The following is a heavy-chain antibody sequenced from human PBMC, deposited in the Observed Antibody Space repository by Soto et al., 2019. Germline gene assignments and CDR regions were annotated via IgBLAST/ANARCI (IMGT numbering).Heavy chain of an antibody. D-gene: IGHD1-7*01. CDR2: INPSGGST. CDR1: GYTFTSYY. V-gene: IGHV1-46*01. J-gene: IGHJ6*02. CDR3: ARVTGTSLWYYYYGMDV. Sequence: ASVKVSCKASGYTFTSYYMHWVRQAPGQGLEWMGIINPSGGSTSYAQKFQGRVTMTRDTSTSTVYMELSSLRSEDTAVYYCARVTGTSLWYYYYGMDVWGQGTMVTVSS.